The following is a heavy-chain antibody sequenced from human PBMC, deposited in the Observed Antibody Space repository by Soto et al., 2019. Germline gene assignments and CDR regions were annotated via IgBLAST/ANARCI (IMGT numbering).Heavy chain of an antibody. CDR1: DSSNRSGSYY. V-gene: IGHV4-39*01. J-gene: IGHJ3*02. D-gene: IGHD1-20*01. Sequence: PSXTLSLTVTVSDSSNRSGSYYWGQIRQPPGKGLEWIGSIYYSGSTYYNPSLKSRVTISVDTSKNQFSLKLSSVTAADTAVYYCAKARYNWNDGSDAFDIWGQGTMVTVSS. CDR2: IYYSGST. CDR3: AKARYNWNDGSDAFDI.